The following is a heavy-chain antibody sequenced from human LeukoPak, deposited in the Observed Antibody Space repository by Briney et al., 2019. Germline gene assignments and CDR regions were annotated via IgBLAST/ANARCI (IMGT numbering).Heavy chain of an antibody. J-gene: IGHJ4*02. CDR2: IKQDGSEK. D-gene: IGHD6-13*01. Sequence: GGSLRLSCAASGVTFSSYWMSWVRQAPGKGLEWVANIKQDGSEKHYVDSVKGRFTISRDNAKNSLDLQMNSLRAEDTAVYYCASLDSAAASRGYWGQGTLVTVSS. V-gene: IGHV3-7*01. CDR3: ASLDSAAASRGY. CDR1: GVTFSSYW.